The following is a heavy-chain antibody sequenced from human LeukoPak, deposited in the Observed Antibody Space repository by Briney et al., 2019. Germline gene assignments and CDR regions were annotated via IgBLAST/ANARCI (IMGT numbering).Heavy chain of an antibody. CDR1: GYTFTSYA. V-gene: IGHV1-3*01. CDR3: ARDRESLTGYHFDY. CDR2: INAGNGNT. Sequence: ASVKVSCKASGYTFTSYAMHWVRQAPGQRLEWMGWINAGNGNTKYSQKFQGRVTITRDTSASTAYMELSSLRSEDTAVYYCARDRESLTGYHFDYWGQGTLVTVSS. J-gene: IGHJ4*02. D-gene: IGHD3-9*01.